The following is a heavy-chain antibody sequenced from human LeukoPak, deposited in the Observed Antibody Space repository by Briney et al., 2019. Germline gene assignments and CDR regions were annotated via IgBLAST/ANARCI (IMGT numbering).Heavy chain of an antibody. CDR3: ARDLPPYDFWSGFGWSGAPGGYYYYMDV. Sequence: ASVKVSCKASGYTFTGYYMHWVRQAPGQGLEWMGWINPNSGGTNYAQKFQGRVTMTRDTSISTAYMELRSLRSDDTAVYYCARDLPPYDFWSGFGWSGAPGGYYYYMDVWGKGTTVTVSS. CDR2: INPNSGGT. D-gene: IGHD3-3*01. CDR1: GYTFTGYY. J-gene: IGHJ6*03. V-gene: IGHV1-2*02.